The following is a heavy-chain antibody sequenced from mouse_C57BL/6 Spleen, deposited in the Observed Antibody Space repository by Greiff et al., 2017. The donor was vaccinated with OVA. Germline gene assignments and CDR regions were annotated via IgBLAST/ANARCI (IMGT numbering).Heavy chain of an antibody. D-gene: IGHD4-1*01. CDR1: GYTFTSYW. Sequence: QAQLQQPGAELVKPGASVKLSCKASGYTFTSYWMHWVKQRPGQGLEWIGMIHPNSGSTNYNEKFKSKATLTVDKSSSTAYMQLSSLTSEDSAVYYCARSELGLDYYFDYWGQGTTLTVSS. J-gene: IGHJ2*01. CDR3: ARSELGLDYYFDY. CDR2: IHPNSGST. V-gene: IGHV1-64*01.